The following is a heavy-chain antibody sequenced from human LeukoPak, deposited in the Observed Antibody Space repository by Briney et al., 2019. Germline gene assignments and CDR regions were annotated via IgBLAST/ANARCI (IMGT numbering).Heavy chain of an antibody. Sequence: ASVKVSCKASGYTFTSYGISWVRQAPGQGLEWMGWISAYNGNTNYAQKLQGRVTMTTDTSTSTAYMELRSLRSDDTAVYHCARSNIVVVPAAYDYWGQGTLVTVSS. D-gene: IGHD2-2*01. CDR3: ARSNIVVVPAAYDY. V-gene: IGHV1-18*01. J-gene: IGHJ4*02. CDR2: ISAYNGNT. CDR1: GYTFTSYG.